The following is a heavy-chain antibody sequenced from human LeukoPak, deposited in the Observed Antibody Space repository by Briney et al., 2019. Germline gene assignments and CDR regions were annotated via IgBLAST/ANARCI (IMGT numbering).Heavy chain of an antibody. Sequence: GGSLRLSCAASGFTFSSYEMNWVRQAPGKGLEWVSYISSSGSTIYYADSVKGRFTISRDNAKNSLYLQMNSLRAEDTAVYYCARGGSSYSIYYWGQGTLVTVSS. V-gene: IGHV3-48*03. D-gene: IGHD6-13*01. CDR3: ARGGSSYSIYY. J-gene: IGHJ4*02. CDR2: ISSSGSTI. CDR1: GFTFSSYE.